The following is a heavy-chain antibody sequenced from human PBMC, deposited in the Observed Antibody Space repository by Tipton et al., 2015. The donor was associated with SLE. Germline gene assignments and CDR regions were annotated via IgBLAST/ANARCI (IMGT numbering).Heavy chain of an antibody. CDR2: ISGSGGST. CDR1: GFTFSRYA. V-gene: IGHV3-23*01. J-gene: IGHJ4*02. Sequence: SLRLSCAASGFTFSRYAMRWVRQAPGKGREWVSAISGSGGSTYYADSVKGRFTISRDNSKNTLYRQMNSLRAEDTAVYYCATWFRELLHYFDYWGQGTLVTVSS. D-gene: IGHD3-10*01. CDR3: ATWFRELLHYFDY.